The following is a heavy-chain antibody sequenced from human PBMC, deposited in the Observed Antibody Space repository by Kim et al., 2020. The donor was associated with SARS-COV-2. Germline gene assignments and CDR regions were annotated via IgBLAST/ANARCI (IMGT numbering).Heavy chain of an antibody. D-gene: IGHD3-10*01. Sequence: SETLSLTCAVYGGSFSGYYWSWIRQPPGKGLEWIGEINHSGSTNYNPSLKSRVTISVDTSKNQFSLKLSSVTAADTAVYYCARKRGVLWFGELLTHYYYGMDVWGQGTTVTVSS. CDR1: GGSFSGYY. J-gene: IGHJ6*02. CDR2: INHSGST. V-gene: IGHV4-34*01. CDR3: ARKRGVLWFGELLTHYYYGMDV.